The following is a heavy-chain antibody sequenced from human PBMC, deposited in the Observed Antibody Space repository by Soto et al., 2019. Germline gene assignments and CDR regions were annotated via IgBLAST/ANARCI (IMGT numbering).Heavy chain of an antibody. D-gene: IGHD5-18*01. V-gene: IGHV3-7*05. CDR3: ARDGPYSYGYGLVYSPRDFDY. CDR1: GFTFSSYW. J-gene: IGHJ4*02. Sequence: GGSLRLSCAASGFTFSSYWMSWVRQAPGKGLEWVANIKQDGSEKYYVDSVKGRFTISRDNAKNSLYLQMNSLRAEDTAVYYCARDGPYSYGYGLVYSPRDFDYWGQGTLVTVSS. CDR2: IKQDGSEK.